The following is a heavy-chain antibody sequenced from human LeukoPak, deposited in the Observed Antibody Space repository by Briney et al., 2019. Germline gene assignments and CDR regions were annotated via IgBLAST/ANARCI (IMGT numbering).Heavy chain of an antibody. J-gene: IGHJ4*02. CDR2: IYYSGST. CDR1: GGSISSSSYY. D-gene: IGHD6-13*01. CDR3: ARVISPSSWHLFDY. V-gene: IGHV4-39*07. Sequence: KASETLSLTCTVSGGSISSSSYYWGWIRQPPGKGLEWIGNIYYSGSTYYNPSLKSRVTISVDTSKNQFSLELSSVTAADTAVYYCARVISPSSWHLFDYWGQGTLVTVSS.